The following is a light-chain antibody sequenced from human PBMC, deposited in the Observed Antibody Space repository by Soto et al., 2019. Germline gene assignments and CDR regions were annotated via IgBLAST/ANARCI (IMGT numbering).Light chain of an antibody. Sequence: DIQMTQSPSTLSASVGDTVTVTCRASQSVSGWLAWYQQKPGKAPTLLISDASSLERGVPSRFSGSGSGTEFTLTIRSLQPGDFATYYCQQYHGYSRTFGQGTKVDIK. CDR3: QQYHGYSRT. V-gene: IGKV1-5*01. J-gene: IGKJ1*01. CDR2: DAS. CDR1: QSVSGW.